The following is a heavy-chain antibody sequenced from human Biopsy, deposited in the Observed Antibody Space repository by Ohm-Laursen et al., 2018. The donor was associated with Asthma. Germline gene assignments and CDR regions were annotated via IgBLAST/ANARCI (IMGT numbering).Heavy chain of an antibody. J-gene: IGHJ2*01. D-gene: IGHD2-15*01. CDR3: ARVPTTLRYFDL. V-gene: IGHV4-61*01. Sequence: GTLSLTCLVSGGSVSSGSYYWSWIRQPPGKGLAWVSYISYSGSTDYNPSLKSRLTISMDTSKNQFSLKLSSVTAADTAVYYCARVPTTLRYFDLWGRGTLVTVSS. CDR2: ISYSGST. CDR1: GGSVSSGSYY.